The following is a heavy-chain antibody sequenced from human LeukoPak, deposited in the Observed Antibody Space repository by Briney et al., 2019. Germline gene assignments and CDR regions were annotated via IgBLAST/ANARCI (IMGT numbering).Heavy chain of an antibody. D-gene: IGHD2-15*01. Sequence: GGSLRLSCAASGFTFSSYWMHWVRQAPGKGLVWVSRINSDGSSTSYADSVKGRFTISRDNRKNLLHLQMNSLRPDDSAVYYCVKDLGSAITSALALGVWGQGTTVTVSS. J-gene: IGHJ6*02. V-gene: IGHV3-74*01. CDR3: VKDLGSAITSALALGV. CDR2: INSDGSST. CDR1: GFTFSSYW.